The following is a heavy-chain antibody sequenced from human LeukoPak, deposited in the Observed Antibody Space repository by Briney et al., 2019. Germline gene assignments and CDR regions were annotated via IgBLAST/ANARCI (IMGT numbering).Heavy chain of an antibody. Sequence: GSLRLSCAASGLTFSSYAMRWVRQAPGKGLEWVSAISGSGGSTYHADFVKGRFTISRDNSKNTLYLQMNSLRAEDTAVYYCAKEEGSTIFGVVIPHYYFDYWGQGTLVTVSS. J-gene: IGHJ4*02. CDR3: AKEEGSTIFGVVIPHYYFDY. D-gene: IGHD3-3*01. CDR1: GLTFSSYA. CDR2: ISGSGGST. V-gene: IGHV3-23*01.